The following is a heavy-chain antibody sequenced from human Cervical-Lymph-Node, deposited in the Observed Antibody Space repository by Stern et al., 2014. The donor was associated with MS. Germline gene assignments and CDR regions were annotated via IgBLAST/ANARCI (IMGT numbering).Heavy chain of an antibody. Sequence: VQLVESGAEVKKPGASVKVSCKSSGYTFSNYGISWVRQAPGQGLEWMGWISGYNDNTNYVEKFQGRVTMPTDTSTNTAYMELRSLRSDDTAVYYCARDPRVAVAGTGGGFDPWGQGTLVTVSS. CDR1: GYTFSNYG. D-gene: IGHD6-19*01. CDR3: ARDPRVAVAGTGGGFDP. V-gene: IGHV1-18*01. CDR2: ISGYNDNT. J-gene: IGHJ5*02.